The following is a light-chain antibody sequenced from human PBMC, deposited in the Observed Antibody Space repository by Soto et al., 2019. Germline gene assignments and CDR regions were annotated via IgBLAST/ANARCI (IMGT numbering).Light chain of an antibody. V-gene: IGKV1-39*01. J-gene: IGKJ4*01. Sequence: DTQMTQSPSSLSASVGDRVTITCRASQGITKYLNWYQQKPGKAPKLLIYAASSLQSGVPSRFSGSGYGTDFTLTISSLQPEDSATYFCQQSNSAPLTFDGGTTVEIK. CDR1: QGITKY. CDR3: QQSNSAPLT. CDR2: AAS.